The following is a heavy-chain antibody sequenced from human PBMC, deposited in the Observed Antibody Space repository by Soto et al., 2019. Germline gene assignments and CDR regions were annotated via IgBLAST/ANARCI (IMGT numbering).Heavy chain of an antibody. V-gene: IGHV3-30*03. CDR3: ARDIWSGDYKWFDS. CDR1: SVTINVHG. Sequence: GGSLRLSCTSSSVTINVHGIQWVRQAPAKGLEWVAFITNDASVQYYAESVKGRFTTSRDHSKNTVDLQMSSLRSEESAVYYCARDIWSGDYKWFDSWGPGTLVTVSS. J-gene: IGHJ5*01. D-gene: IGHD3-3*01. CDR2: ITNDASVQ.